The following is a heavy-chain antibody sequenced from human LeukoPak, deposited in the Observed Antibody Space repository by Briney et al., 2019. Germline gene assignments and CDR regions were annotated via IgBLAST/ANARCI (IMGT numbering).Heavy chain of an antibody. CDR2: IYYSGST. D-gene: IGHD2-2*03. CDR3: ARDRSSSGYCSSTSCYDDAFDI. V-gene: IGHV4-61*01. CDR1: GGSVSSGSYY. J-gene: IGHJ3*02. Sequence: PSETLSLTCTVSGGSVSSGSYYWSWIRQPPGKGLEWIGYIYYSGSTNYSPSLKSRVAISVDTSKNQFSLKLSSVTAADTAVYYCARDRSSSGYCSSTSCYDDAFDIWGQGTMVTVSS.